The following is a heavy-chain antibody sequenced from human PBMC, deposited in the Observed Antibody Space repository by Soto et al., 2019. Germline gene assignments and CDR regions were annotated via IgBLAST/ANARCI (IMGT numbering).Heavy chain of an antibody. J-gene: IGHJ4*02. CDR3: ARVRYYGSGTYYGLGDF. V-gene: IGHV1-46*01. Sequence: QVQLVQSGAEVKKPGASVKVSCKASGYTFTFYYMHWVRQAPGQGLEWLGVINPYGGSTNYAQKFQGRVTMTRDTSTSTVYMELYTLTSEDTAVYYCARVRYYGSGTYYGLGDFWGQGTLVTVSS. CDR2: INPYGGST. CDR1: GYTFTFYY. D-gene: IGHD3-10*01.